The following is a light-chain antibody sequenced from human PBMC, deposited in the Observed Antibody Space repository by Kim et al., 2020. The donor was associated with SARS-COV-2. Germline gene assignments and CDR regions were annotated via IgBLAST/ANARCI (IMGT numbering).Light chain of an antibody. Sequence: SISPGQTASIACTGHKLGDKYVGWYQQKPGQSPVLVIYQDNRRPSGIPDRFSGSNSGDTATLTISGAQVMDEADYYCQAWDSSSYVFGTGTQLTVL. CDR2: QDN. J-gene: IGLJ1*01. V-gene: IGLV3-1*01. CDR1: KLGDKY. CDR3: QAWDSSSYV.